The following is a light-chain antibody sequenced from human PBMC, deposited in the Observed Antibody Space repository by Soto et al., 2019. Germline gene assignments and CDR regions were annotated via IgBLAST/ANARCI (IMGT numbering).Light chain of an antibody. CDR1: QSVSSY. J-gene: IGKJ4*01. V-gene: IGKV3-11*01. CDR3: QQRSNWPPVLT. CDR2: DAS. Sequence: EIVLTHSPATLSLSPWEIAALSCRASQSVSSYLAWYQQKPGQAPRLLIYDASNRATGIPARFSGSGSGTDFTLTISSLEPEDFAVYYCQQRSNWPPVLTFGGGTKVDIK.